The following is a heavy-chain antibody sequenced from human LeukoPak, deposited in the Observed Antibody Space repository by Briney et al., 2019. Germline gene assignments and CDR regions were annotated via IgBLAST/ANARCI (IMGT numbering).Heavy chain of an antibody. Sequence: SVKVSCTASGGTFSSYAISWVRQAPGQGLEWMGRIIPILGIANYAQKFQGRVTITADKSTSTAYMELSSLRSEDTAVYYCASGIQLWLRFDYWGQGTLVTVPS. CDR3: ASGIQLWLRFDY. J-gene: IGHJ4*02. CDR2: IIPILGIA. D-gene: IGHD5-18*01. V-gene: IGHV1-69*04. CDR1: GGTFSSYA.